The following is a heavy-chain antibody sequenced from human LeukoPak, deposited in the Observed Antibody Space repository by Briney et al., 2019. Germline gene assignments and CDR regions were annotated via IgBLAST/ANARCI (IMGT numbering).Heavy chain of an antibody. CDR3: AREYSSGWYPLGY. J-gene: IGHJ4*02. CDR2: IYSGGST. D-gene: IGHD6-19*01. CDR1: GFTVRSNY. V-gene: IGHV3-53*01. Sequence: GGSLRLSCAASGFTVRSNYMSWVRQAPGKGLEWVSVIYSGGSTYYADSVKGRFTISRDNSKNTLYLQMNSLRAEDTALYYCAREYSSGWYPLGYWGQGTLVTVSS.